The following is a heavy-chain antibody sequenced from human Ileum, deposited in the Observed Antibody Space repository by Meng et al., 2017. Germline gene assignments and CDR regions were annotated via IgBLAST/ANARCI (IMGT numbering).Heavy chain of an antibody. D-gene: IGHD7-27*01. CDR2: ISGSGDTT. CDR1: GFAFSIYP. J-gene: IGHJ4*02. Sequence: GGSLRLSCAASGFAFSIYPMGWARQAPGKGPEWVSSISGSGDTTYYADSVKGRFIISRDNSKNTLYLQMTSLRAEDTAVYYCAKYLSRTNWGWGFDYWGQGTLVTVSS. CDR3: AKYLSRTNWGWGFDY. V-gene: IGHV3-23*01.